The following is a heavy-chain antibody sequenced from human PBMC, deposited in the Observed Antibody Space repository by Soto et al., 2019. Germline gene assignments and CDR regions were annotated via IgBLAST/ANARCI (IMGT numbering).Heavy chain of an antibody. CDR3: AKDQSVWWSYYYYGMDV. Sequence: GGSLRLSCAASGFTFSSYGMHWVRQAPGKGLEWVAVISYDGSNKYYADSVKGRFTISRDNSKNTLYLQMNSLRAEDTAVYYCAKDQSVWWSYYYYGMDVWGQGTTVTVSS. CDR2: ISYDGSNK. D-gene: IGHD2-15*01. J-gene: IGHJ6*02. V-gene: IGHV3-30*18. CDR1: GFTFSSYG.